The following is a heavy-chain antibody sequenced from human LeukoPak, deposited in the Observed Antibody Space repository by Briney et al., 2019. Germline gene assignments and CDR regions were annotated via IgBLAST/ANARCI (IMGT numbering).Heavy chain of an antibody. D-gene: IGHD3-10*01. V-gene: IGHV4-30-4*01. CDR1: GGSISSGDYY. J-gene: IGHJ6*02. CDR2: IYYSGST. CDR3: ARVSTMVGGVVRYSYYYGMDV. Sequence: SETLSLTCTVSGGSISSGDYYWSWLRQPPGKGLEWIGYIYYSGSTYHNPSLKSRVTITVDTSKHQFSLKLSSVTAADTAVYYWARVSTMVGGVVRYSYYYGMDVWGQGGTVTVSS.